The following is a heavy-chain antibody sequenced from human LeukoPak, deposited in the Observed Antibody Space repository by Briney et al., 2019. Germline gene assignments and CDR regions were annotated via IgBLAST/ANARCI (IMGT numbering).Heavy chain of an antibody. J-gene: IGHJ5*02. Sequence: KRGESLKISCKGSGSKFSNYWIAWVRQVPGKGLEWMGIIYPGDSDTRYIPSFQGQVNISADKSINTAYVQWSSLKASDTAMYYCARHREGYSSNWSWFDPWGQGTLVTVSS. D-gene: IGHD6-13*01. CDR3: ARHREGYSSNWSWFDP. CDR1: GSKFSNYW. CDR2: IYPGDSDT. V-gene: IGHV5-51*01.